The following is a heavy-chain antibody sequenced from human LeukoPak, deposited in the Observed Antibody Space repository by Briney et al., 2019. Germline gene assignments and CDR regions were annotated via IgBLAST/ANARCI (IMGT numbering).Heavy chain of an antibody. V-gene: IGHV1-69*05. CDR2: IIPIFGTA. D-gene: IGHD3-3*01. J-gene: IGHJ4*02. Sequence: SVKVSCKASGYTFTNYDINWVRQAPGQGLEWMGRIIPIFGTANYAQKFQGRVTITTDESTSTAYMELSSLRSEDTAVYYCASVFWSGYDYWGQGTLVTVSS. CDR1: GYTFTNYD. CDR3: ASVFWSGYDY.